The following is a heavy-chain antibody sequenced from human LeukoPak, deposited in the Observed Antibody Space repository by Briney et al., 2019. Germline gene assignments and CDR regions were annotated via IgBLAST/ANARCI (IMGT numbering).Heavy chain of an antibody. Sequence: GALVKVSCKASGYTFTGYYMHWVRQAPGQGLEWMGRINPNSGGTNYAQKFQGRVTMTRDTSISTAYMELSRLRPDDTAVYYCARVRLWFGDYYFDYWGQGTLVTVSS. CDR1: GYTFTGYY. CDR3: ARVRLWFGDYYFDY. J-gene: IGHJ4*02. CDR2: INPNSGGT. V-gene: IGHV1-2*06. D-gene: IGHD3-10*01.